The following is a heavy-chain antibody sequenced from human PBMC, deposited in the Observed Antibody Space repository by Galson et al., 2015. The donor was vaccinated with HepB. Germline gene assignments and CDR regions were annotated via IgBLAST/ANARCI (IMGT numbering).Heavy chain of an antibody. V-gene: IGHV3-15*01. CDR1: GFTFSNAW. CDR3: TTLLVGPLLWFGELKGHTDY. J-gene: IGHJ4*02. CDR2: IKSKTDGGTT. D-gene: IGHD3-10*01. Sequence: LRLSCAASGFTFSNAWMSWVRQAPGKGLEWVGRIKSKTDGGTTDYAAPVKGRFTISRDDSKNTLYLQMNSLKTEDTAVYYCTTLLVGPLLWFGELKGHTDYWGQGTLVTVSS.